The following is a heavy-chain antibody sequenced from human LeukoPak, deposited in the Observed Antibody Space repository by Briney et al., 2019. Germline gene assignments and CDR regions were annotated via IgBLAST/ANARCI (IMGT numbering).Heavy chain of an antibody. Sequence: GGSLRLSCAASGFTFTVYWMGWVPQAPGKGLEWVANIKQDGSEKYYVDSVKGRFTLSRDNTKNSLYLQMNALRAEDTAVYYCARDPSWRFDNWGQGTLVIVSS. V-gene: IGHV3-7*04. CDR3: ARDPSWRFDN. CDR2: IKQDGSEK. J-gene: IGHJ5*02. CDR1: GFTFTVYW.